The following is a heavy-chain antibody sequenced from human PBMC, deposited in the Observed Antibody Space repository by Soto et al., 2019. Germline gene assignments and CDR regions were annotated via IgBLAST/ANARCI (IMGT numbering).Heavy chain of an antibody. CDR3: ARGYSGWYANWFAP. V-gene: IGHV6-1*01. CDR2: TYYRSKWYN. Sequence: PSQTLSLTCAISGDSVSSNHATWDWIRQSPSRGLEWLGRTYYRSKWYNDYAVSVKSRITINPDTSKNQFSLQLNSVTPEDTAVYYCARGYSGWYANWFAPWGQGTLVTVSS. J-gene: IGHJ5*02. D-gene: IGHD6-19*01. CDR1: GDSVSSNHAT.